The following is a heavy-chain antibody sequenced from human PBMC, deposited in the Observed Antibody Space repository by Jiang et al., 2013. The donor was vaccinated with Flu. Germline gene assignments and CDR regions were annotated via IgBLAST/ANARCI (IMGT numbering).Heavy chain of an antibody. CDR3: ALVRGGSFLPYYFDY. J-gene: IGHJ4*02. D-gene: IGHD1-26*01. CDR1: GFTVSSNY. CDR2: TYSGGDT. Sequence: GLVQPGGSLRLSCVASGFTVSSNYMSWVRQAPGKGLEWVSITYSGGDTYYADSVKGRFTISRDNSKNTLFLQMDSLKPEDTAVYCCALVRGGSFLPYYFDYWGQGTLVTVSS. V-gene: IGHV3-66*02.